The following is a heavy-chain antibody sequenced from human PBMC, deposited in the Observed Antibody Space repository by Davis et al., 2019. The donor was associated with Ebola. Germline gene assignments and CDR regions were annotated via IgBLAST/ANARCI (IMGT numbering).Heavy chain of an antibody. J-gene: IGHJ4*02. D-gene: IGHD3-16*01. V-gene: IGHV3-23*01. Sequence: PGGSLRLSCAASGFTFSSHAMSWVRQVPGKGLEWVSGIIENGDDTYYTDSVKGRFTISRDNSKSTLYLRMNSLRPEDTAIYYCAKDYRIGDGQHFDSWGQGTLVTVSS. CDR1: GFTFSSHA. CDR3: AKDYRIGDGQHFDS. CDR2: IIENGDDT.